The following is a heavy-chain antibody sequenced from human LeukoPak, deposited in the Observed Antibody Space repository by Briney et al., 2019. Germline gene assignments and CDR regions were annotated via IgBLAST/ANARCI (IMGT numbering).Heavy chain of an antibody. J-gene: IGHJ4*02. V-gene: IGHV3-23*01. CDR3: AKDIYGDYGGLDY. CDR2: IINSGGST. CDR1: GFTFSNYA. Sequence: GGSLRLSCAASGFTFSNYAMNWVRQAPGKGLERVSTIINSGGSTYYADSVKGRFTISRDSSKNTLYLQMNSLRDEDTAVYYCAKDIYGDYGGLDYWGQGTLFTVSS. D-gene: IGHD4-17*01.